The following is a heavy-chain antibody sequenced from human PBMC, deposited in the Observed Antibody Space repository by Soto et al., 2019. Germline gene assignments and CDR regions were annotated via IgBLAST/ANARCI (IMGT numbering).Heavy chain of an antibody. CDR3: ARDRGPSSGYYPYWFDP. V-gene: IGHV1-3*01. Sequence: ASVKVSCKAFGYTFTSYAMHWVRQAPGQRLEWMGWINAGNGNTNYSQKFQGRVTITADTSASTAYMELSSLRSEDTAVYYCARDRGPSSGYYPYWFDPWGQGTLVTVSS. CDR2: INAGNGNT. D-gene: IGHD3-22*01. J-gene: IGHJ5*02. CDR1: GYTFTSYA.